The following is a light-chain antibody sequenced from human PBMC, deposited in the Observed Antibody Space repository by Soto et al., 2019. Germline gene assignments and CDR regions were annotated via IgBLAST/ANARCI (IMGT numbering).Light chain of an antibody. Sequence: EIVMTQFPATLSVSPGERATFSCRASQSVSSNVAWYQQKPGQAPRLVIYGATTRATGIPARFRGSGSGTEFSLTISSLQSEDFAIYYCQQYDKWPPLTFGGGTKVEIK. CDR3: QQYDKWPPLT. J-gene: IGKJ4*01. V-gene: IGKV3-15*01. CDR1: QSVSSN. CDR2: GAT.